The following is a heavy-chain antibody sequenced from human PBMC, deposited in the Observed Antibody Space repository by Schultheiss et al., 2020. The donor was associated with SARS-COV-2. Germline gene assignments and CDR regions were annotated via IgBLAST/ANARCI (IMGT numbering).Heavy chain of an antibody. J-gene: IGHJ5*02. CDR1: GGSISSYY. CDR2: INHSGST. Sequence: SETLSLTCTVSGGSISSYYWSWIRQPPGKGLEWIGEINHSGSTNYNPSLKSRVTISVDTSKNQFSLKLSSVTAADTAVYYCARDSSYCSSTSCYVGWFDPWGQGTLVTVSS. D-gene: IGHD2-2*01. V-gene: IGHV4-34*01. CDR3: ARDSSYCSSTSCYVGWFDP.